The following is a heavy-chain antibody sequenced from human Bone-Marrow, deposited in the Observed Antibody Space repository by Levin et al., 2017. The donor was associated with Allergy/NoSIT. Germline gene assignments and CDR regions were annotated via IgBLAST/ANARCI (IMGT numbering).Heavy chain of an antibody. Sequence: GESLKISCAASGFTFSSYWMSWVRQAPGKGLEWVANIKQDGSEKYYVDSVKGRFSISRDNAKNSLYLQMNSLRAEDTAVYYCAREGVVGAWGGDYWGQGTLVTVSS. CDR3: AREGVVGAWGGDY. CDR1: GFTFSSYW. J-gene: IGHJ4*02. D-gene: IGHD1-26*01. V-gene: IGHV3-7*01. CDR2: IKQDGSEK.